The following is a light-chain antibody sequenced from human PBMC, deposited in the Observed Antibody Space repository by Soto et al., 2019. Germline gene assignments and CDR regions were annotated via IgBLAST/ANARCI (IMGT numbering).Light chain of an antibody. CDR1: SGHSSYA. Sequence: QPVLTQSPSASASLGASVKLTCTLSSGHSSYAIAWHQQQPEKGPRYLMKLDSDGSHTKGDAIPDRFSGSSSGAERYLTISSLQSEDEADYYCQTWGTGIHGVCGGGTKLTVL. CDR2: LDSDGSH. CDR3: QTWGTGIHGV. V-gene: IGLV4-69*01. J-gene: IGLJ3*02.